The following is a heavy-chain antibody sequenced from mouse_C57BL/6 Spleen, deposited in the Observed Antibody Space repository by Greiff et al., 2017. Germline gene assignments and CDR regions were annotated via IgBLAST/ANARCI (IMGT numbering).Heavy chain of an antibody. V-gene: IGHV8-8*01. J-gene: IGHJ1*03. CDR2: IWWDDDK. Sequence: QVTLKVSGPGILQPSQTLSLTCSFSGFSLSTLGMGVGWIRQPSGKGLEWLAHIWWDDDKYYNPALKSRLTISKDTSKNQVFLKIAKVDTADTSTYYCARLPGYFDVWGTGTTVTVSS. CDR3: ARLPGYFDV. CDR1: GFSLSTLGMG.